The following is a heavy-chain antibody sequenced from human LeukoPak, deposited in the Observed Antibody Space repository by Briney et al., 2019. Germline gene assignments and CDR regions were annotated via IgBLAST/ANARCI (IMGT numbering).Heavy chain of an antibody. V-gene: IGHV1-46*01. CDR2: INPSGGST. Sequence: ASVKVSCKASGYTFTSYYMHWVRQAPGQGLEWMGIINPSGGSTSYAQKFQGRVTMTRDMSTSTVYMELSSLRSEDTAVYYCARDWEYSYAIPRFDYWGQGTLVTVSS. D-gene: IGHD5-18*01. CDR1: GYTFTSYY. J-gene: IGHJ4*02. CDR3: ARDWEYSYAIPRFDY.